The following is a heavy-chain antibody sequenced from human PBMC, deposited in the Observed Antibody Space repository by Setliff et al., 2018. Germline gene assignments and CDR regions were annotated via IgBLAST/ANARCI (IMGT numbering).Heavy chain of an antibody. CDR2: ISYLGST. CDR3: ARGQLVLRGTTLYYMDL. CDR1: GGSLRNHK. Sequence: PSETLSLTCDIYGGSLRNHKWSWIRQSPGKGLEWIGEISYLGSTNYNPSLKSRVVISTDTSNNRFSLLLRSVTAADTAVYYCARGQLVLRGTTLYYMDLCDKGASVTVSS. J-gene: IGHJ6*03. V-gene: IGHV4-34*01. D-gene: IGHD5-12*01.